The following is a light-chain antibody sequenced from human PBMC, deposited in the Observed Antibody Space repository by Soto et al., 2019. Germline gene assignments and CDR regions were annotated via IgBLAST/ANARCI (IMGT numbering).Light chain of an antibody. Sequence: EIVLTQSPGTLSLLPGERATLSCRASQSLSTRYLAWHRHKPGQAPRLLIYGASNRATGIPDRFSGSGSGTDFNLTISRLEPEDFAVYNCQQYGSSPTFGQGTRLEIK. CDR2: GAS. V-gene: IGKV3-20*01. CDR3: QQYGSSPT. CDR1: QSLSTRY. J-gene: IGKJ5*01.